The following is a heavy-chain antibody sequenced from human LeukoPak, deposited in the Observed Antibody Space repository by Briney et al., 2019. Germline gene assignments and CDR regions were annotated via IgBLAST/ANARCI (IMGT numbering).Heavy chain of an antibody. V-gene: IGHV3-7*01. Sequence: GGSLRPSCAASGFTFSSYWMSWVRQAPGKGLEWVANIKQDGSEKYYVDSVKGRFTISRDNAKNSLYLQMNSLRAEDTAVYYCARSRDYYYYYGMDVWGQGTTVTVSS. CDR3: ARSRDYYYYYGMDV. CDR2: IKQDGSEK. CDR1: GFTFSSYW. J-gene: IGHJ6*02.